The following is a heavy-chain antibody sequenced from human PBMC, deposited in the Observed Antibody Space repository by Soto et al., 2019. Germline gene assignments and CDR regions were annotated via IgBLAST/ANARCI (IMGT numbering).Heavy chain of an antibody. CDR3: TTAGSYYYGSGSYDY. CDR2: IKSKTDGGTT. CDR1: VFTFSNAW. D-gene: IGHD3-10*01. V-gene: IGHV3-15*01. Sequence: PGESLKISCAASVFTFSNAWMSWVRQAPGKGLEWVGRIKSKTDGGTTDYAAPVKGRFTISRDDSKNTLYLQMNSLKTEDTAVYYCTTAGSYYYGSGSYDYWGQGTLVTVSS. J-gene: IGHJ4*02.